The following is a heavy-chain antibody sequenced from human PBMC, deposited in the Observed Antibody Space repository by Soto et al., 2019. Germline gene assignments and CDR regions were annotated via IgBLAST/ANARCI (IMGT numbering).Heavy chain of an antibody. Sequence: SEALAITCTVSVGSISSYDWSWIRPPPVKGLEWIGYIYYSGSTNYNPSLKSRVTISVDTSKNQFSLKLSAVTAADTAVYYCARGGDYYDSSGYYGAFDIWGQGTMVTVSS. CDR2: IYYSGST. CDR3: ARGGDYYDSSGYYGAFDI. V-gene: IGHV4-59*01. CDR1: VGSISSYD. D-gene: IGHD3-22*01. J-gene: IGHJ3*02.